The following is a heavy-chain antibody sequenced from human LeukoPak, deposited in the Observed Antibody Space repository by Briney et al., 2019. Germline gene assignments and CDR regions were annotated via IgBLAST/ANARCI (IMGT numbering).Heavy chain of an antibody. CDR2: IYYSGST. J-gene: IGHJ6*03. CDR3: ARDGNGGYYYYYMDV. Sequence: SETLSLTCTVSGGSISSYYWSWIRQPPGKGLEWIGYIYYSGSTNYNPSLKSRVTISVDTSKNQFSLKLSSVTAADTAVYYCARDGNGGYYYYYMDVWGKGTTVTISS. V-gene: IGHV4-59*01. D-gene: IGHD3-16*01. CDR1: GGSISSYY.